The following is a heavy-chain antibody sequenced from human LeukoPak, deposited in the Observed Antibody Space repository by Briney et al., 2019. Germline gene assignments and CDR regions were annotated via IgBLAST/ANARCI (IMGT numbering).Heavy chain of an antibody. CDR2: ISYDGSNK. V-gene: IGHV3-30*04. D-gene: IGHD5-18*01. Sequence: GGSLRLSCAASGFTFSSYAMHWVRQAPGKGLEWVTVISYDGSNKYYADSMKGRLTISRDNSKNTLYLQMNSLRPEDTAVYYCARGQRRHTDMAPSFDYWGQGTLVTVSS. J-gene: IGHJ4*02. CDR3: ARGQRRHTDMAPSFDY. CDR1: GFTFSSYA.